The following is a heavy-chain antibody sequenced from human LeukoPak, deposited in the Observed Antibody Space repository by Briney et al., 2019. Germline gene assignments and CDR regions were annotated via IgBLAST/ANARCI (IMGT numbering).Heavy chain of an antibody. Sequence: SETLSLTCTVSGGSISSYYWSWIRQPPGKGLEWIGYIYYSGSTNYNPSLKSRVTISVDTSKNQFSLKLSSVTAADTAVYYCARRGSMTGPPPLWGQGTLVTVSS. CDR1: GGSISSYY. CDR3: ARRGSMTGPPPL. D-gene: IGHD6-6*01. J-gene: IGHJ4*02. V-gene: IGHV4-59*01. CDR2: IYYSGST.